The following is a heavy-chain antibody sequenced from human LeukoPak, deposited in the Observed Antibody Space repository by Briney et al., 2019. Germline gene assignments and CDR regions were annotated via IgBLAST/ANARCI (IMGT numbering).Heavy chain of an antibody. CDR2: IRSKAYGGTA. D-gene: IGHD6-13*01. CDR1: GFTFGDYA. V-gene: IGHV3-49*04. J-gene: IGHJ4*02. Sequence: GGSLRLSCTASGFTFGDYAMSWVRQAPGKGLEWITFIRSKAYGGTAEYAASVRGRSTFSRDDSKSIAYLQLNSLETEDTAIYYCARSTYSSSYYVVFDYWGQGTLVTVSS. CDR3: ARSTYSSSYYVVFDY.